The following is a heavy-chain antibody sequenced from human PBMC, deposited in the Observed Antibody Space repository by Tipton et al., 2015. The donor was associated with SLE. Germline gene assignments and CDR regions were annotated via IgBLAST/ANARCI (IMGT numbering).Heavy chain of an antibody. CDR1: GFTFRRYW. CDR2: ISGRSGDLT. V-gene: IGHV3-23*01. J-gene: IGHJ6*02. D-gene: IGHD2-21*02. Sequence: SLRLSCAASGFTFRRYWMHWVRQAPGKGLVWVSGISGRSGDLTYYADSVKGRATISRDNSKNTMYLEIKNLRVEDTAMYFCARVVGDCEGDCSKKYYYNGDVWRQGTSFTVA. CDR3: ARVVGDCEGDCSKKYYYNGDV.